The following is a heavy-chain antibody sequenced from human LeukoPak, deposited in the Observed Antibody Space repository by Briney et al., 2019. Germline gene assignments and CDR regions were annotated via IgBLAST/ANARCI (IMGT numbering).Heavy chain of an antibody. CDR2: ISGSSGRT. V-gene: IGHV3-23*01. Sequence: GGSLRLVCAASGFTFSNYAMNWVRQAPGKGLEWVSAISGSSGRTYYADSVKGRFTISRDNCKNTLSLQMNSLRAEDAAVYYCAKDESYYYDSSHFDYWGQGTLVTVSS. D-gene: IGHD3-22*01. CDR3: AKDESYYYDSSHFDY. J-gene: IGHJ4*02. CDR1: GFTFSNYA.